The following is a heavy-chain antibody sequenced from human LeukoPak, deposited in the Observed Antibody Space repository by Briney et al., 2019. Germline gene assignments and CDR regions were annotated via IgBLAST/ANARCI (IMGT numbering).Heavy chain of an antibody. J-gene: IGHJ4*02. V-gene: IGHV3-23*01. CDR3: AKDNIRYSYRPRDY. CDR2: ISSSGGST. Sequence: GGPLTLSCAASGFPLSSFAMRWPRHAPGKGREWGSAISSSGGSTYYADSVKGRFTISRDKSTNTLYLQMNSLRAEDTAVYYCAKDNIRYSYRPRDYWGQGTLVTVSS. D-gene: IGHD5-18*01. CDR1: GFPLSSFA.